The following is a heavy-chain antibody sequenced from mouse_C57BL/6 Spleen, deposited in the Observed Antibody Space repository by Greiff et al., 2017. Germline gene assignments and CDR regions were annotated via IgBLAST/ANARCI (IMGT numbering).Heavy chain of an antibody. CDR3: ARPIYYDYDGGFAY. CDR2: ISNLAYSI. Sequence: EVNLVESGGGLVQPGGSLKLSCAASGFTFSDYGMAWVRQAPRKGPEWVAFISNLAYSIYYADTVTGRFTISRENAKNTLYLEMSSLRSEDTAMYYCARPIYYDYDGGFAYWGQGTLVTVSA. D-gene: IGHD2-4*01. J-gene: IGHJ3*01. V-gene: IGHV5-15*01. CDR1: GFTFSDYG.